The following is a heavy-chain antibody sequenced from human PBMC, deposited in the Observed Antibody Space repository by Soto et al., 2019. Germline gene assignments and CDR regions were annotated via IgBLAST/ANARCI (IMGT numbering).Heavy chain of an antibody. D-gene: IGHD6-13*01. J-gene: IGHJ6*02. CDR1: GFTFSSYA. Sequence: GGSLRLSCAASGFTFSSYAMSWVRQAPGKGLEWVSAISGSGGSTYYADSVKGRFTISRDNSKNTLYLQMNSLRAEDTAVYYCALRIAAAGTGEYYYYGMDVWGQGTTVTVSS. CDR3: ALRIAAAGTGEYYYYGMDV. CDR2: ISGSGGST. V-gene: IGHV3-23*01.